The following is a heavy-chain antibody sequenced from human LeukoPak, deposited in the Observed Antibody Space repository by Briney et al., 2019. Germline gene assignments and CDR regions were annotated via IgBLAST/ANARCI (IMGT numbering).Heavy chain of an antibody. CDR2: ISGSGGST. CDR1: GFTFSSYA. V-gene: IGHV3-23*01. Sequence: GGSLRLSCAASGFTFSSYAMSWVRQAPGKGLEWVSAISGSGGSTYYADSVKGRFTISRDNSKNTLYLQMNSLRAEDTAVYYCAKDHEYSSSTGRPPFDYWGQETRVTVSS. CDR3: AKDHEYSSSTGRPPFDY. J-gene: IGHJ4*02. D-gene: IGHD6-6*01.